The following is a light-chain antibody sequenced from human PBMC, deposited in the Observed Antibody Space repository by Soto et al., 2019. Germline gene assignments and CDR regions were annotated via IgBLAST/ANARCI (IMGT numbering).Light chain of an antibody. Sequence: QSVLTQPASVYASPGQSITISCTGTSSDVGGYNYVSWYQQHPGKAPKFMIYDVSNRPSGVSNSFSGSKSVNTASLTISGLQAEDEADYYCSSYTTSNTRQIVFGTGTKVTVL. CDR1: SSDVGGYNY. CDR3: SSYTTSNTRQIV. J-gene: IGLJ1*01. CDR2: DVS. V-gene: IGLV2-14*01.